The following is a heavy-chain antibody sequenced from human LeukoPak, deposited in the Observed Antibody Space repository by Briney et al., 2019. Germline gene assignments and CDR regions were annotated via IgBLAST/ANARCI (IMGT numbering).Heavy chain of an antibody. J-gene: IGHJ3*02. CDR2: ISGSGGST. Sequence: GGSLRLSCAASGFTFSSYAMTWVRQAPGKGLERVSAISGSGGSTFYADSVKGRFTISRDNSKYTLYLQMNSLRAEDTAVYYCAKKKLDTDAFDIWGQGTMVTVSS. CDR3: AKKKLDTDAFDI. D-gene: IGHD3/OR15-3a*01. CDR1: GFTFSSYA. V-gene: IGHV3-23*01.